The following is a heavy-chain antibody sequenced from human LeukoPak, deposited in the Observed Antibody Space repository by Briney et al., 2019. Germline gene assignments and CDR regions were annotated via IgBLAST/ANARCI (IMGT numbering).Heavy chain of an antibody. CDR3: ARDFVVVVPTIWINFDP. CDR2: INPNSGGT. Sequence: GASVKVSCKTSGYRFIDYYIHWVRQAPGQGLEWMGWINPNSGGTKYAQKFQGRVTMTRDTSISTAYMELSRLTSDDTAVYYCARDFVVVVPTIWINFDPWGQGTLVTVS. J-gene: IGHJ5*02. CDR1: GYRFIDYY. V-gene: IGHV1-2*02. D-gene: IGHD2-15*01.